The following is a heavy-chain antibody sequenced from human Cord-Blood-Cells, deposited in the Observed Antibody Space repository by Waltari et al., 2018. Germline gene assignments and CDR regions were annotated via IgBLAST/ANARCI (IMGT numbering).Heavy chain of an antibody. CDR1: GFTFSSYG. D-gene: IGHD1-26*01. CDR2: IWYDGSNK. J-gene: IGHJ2*01. V-gene: IGHV3-33*01. Sequence: QVQLVESGGGVVQPGRSLRLSCAASGFTFSSYGMHWVRQAPGKGLEWVAVIWYDGSNKYYADPVKGRFTISRDNSKNTLYLQMNSLRAEDTAVYYCARGGSGSYWYFDLWGRGTLVTVSS. CDR3: ARGGSGSYWYFDL.